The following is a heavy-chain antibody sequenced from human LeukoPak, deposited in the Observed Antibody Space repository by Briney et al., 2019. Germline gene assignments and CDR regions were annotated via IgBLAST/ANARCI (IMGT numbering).Heavy chain of an antibody. CDR3: AKVEMIVVVIDY. J-gene: IGHJ4*02. CDR2: ISGSGGST. CDR1: GFTFSSYG. V-gene: IGHV3-23*01. Sequence: GRSLRLSCAASGFTFSSYGMHWVRQAPGKGLEWVSAISGSGGSTYYADSVKGRFTISRDNSKNTLYLQMNSLRAEDTAVYYCAKVEMIVVVIDYWGQGTLVTVSS. D-gene: IGHD3-22*01.